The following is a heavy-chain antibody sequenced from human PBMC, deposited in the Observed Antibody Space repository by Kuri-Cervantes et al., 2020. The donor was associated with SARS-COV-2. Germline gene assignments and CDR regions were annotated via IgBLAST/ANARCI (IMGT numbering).Heavy chain of an antibody. CDR1: GFTFSSYA. Sequence: LSLTCAASGFTFSSYAMHWVRQAPGKGLEWVAVISYDGSNKYYADSVKGRFTISRDNSKNTLYLQMNSLRAEDTAVYYCAREVVEVRGVIIFRYYYMDVWGKGTTVTVSS. V-gene: IGHV3-30*04. J-gene: IGHJ6*03. CDR3: AREVVEVRGVIIFRYYYMDV. D-gene: IGHD3-10*01. CDR2: ISYDGSNK.